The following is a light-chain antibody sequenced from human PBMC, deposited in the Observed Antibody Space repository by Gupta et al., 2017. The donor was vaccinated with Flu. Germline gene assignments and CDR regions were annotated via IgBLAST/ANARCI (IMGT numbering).Light chain of an antibody. CDR1: SSDVGAYNY. CDR3: CSYGGTNAFWV. V-gene: IGLV2-11*01. CDR2: DVT. J-gene: IGLJ3*02. Sequence: QSVLTHPRSVSGSPGQSVTISCTGTSSDVGAYNYVSWYQQHPGKAPKVIIYDVTKRPSGVPGRLAGSKSGNTASLTISGLQADDEADYYCCSYGGTNAFWVFGGGTKLTVL.